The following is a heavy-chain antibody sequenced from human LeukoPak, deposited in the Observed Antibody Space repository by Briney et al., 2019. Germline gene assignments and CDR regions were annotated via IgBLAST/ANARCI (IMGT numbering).Heavy chain of an antibody. V-gene: IGHV4-39*01. D-gene: IGHD1-14*01. CDR3: ARLTTRSRAFDI. J-gene: IGHJ3*02. CDR1: GGSISSSSYY. CDR2: IYYSGST. Sequence: SETLSLTCTVCGGSISSSSYYWVGIREPPGKGLVWMGCIYYSGSTYYTPSLKSRVTISLDTSKNQFSLTLSSVTAADTAVYYCARLTTRSRAFDIWGQGTMVTVSS.